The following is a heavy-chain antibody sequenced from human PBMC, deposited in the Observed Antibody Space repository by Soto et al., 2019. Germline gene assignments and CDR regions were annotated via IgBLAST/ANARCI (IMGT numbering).Heavy chain of an antibody. V-gene: IGHV3-7*01. Sequence: GGSLRLSCAASGFTFSSYWMSWVRQAPGKGLEWVANIKQDGSEKYYVDSVKGRFTISRDNAKNSLYLQMNSLRAEDTAVYYCARDFVAGRGYYYYGMDVWGQGTTVTVSS. CDR1: GFTFSSYW. D-gene: IGHD6-6*01. CDR3: ARDFVAGRGYYYYGMDV. CDR2: IKQDGSEK. J-gene: IGHJ6*02.